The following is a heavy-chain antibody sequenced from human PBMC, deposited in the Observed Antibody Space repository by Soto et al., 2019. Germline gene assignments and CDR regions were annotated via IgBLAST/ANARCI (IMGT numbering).Heavy chain of an antibody. CDR3: ARGLTGTHLGVHLLDY. Sequence: SETLSLTCAVYGGSFSGYYWSWIRQPPGKGLEWIGEINHSGSTNYNPSLKSRVTISVDTSKNQFSLKLSSVTAADTAVYYCARGLTGTHLGVHLLDYWGQGTLVTVSS. V-gene: IGHV4-34*01. CDR2: INHSGST. D-gene: IGHD1-20*01. J-gene: IGHJ4*02. CDR1: GGSFSGYY.